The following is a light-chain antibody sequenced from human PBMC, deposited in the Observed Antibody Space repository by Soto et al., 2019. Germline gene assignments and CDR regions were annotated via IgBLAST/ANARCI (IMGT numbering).Light chain of an antibody. CDR1: SSNIGSNT. CDR3: AAWDDSLNGYV. V-gene: IGLV1-44*01. CDR2: SDN. Sequence: QAVVTQPPSASGTPGQRVSISCSGSSSNIGSNTVNWYQHLPGTAPQLLIYSDNQRPSGVPDRFSGSKSGTSASLAISGLQSEDEAEYYCAAWDDSLNGYVFGTGTKLTVL. J-gene: IGLJ1*01.